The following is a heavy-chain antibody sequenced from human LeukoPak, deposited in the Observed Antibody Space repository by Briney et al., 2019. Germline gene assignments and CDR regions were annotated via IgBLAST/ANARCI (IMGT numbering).Heavy chain of an antibody. D-gene: IGHD1-26*01. J-gene: IGHJ4*02. CDR1: GDSISFNY. V-gene: IGHV4-59*01. Sequence: SETLSLTCTVSGDSISFNYWNWIRQPPGKGLEWIGHIDYSGSTSYNPSLKSRLAISIDTSKDQFSLYLSSVTAADTGVYYCAKRIGSYWYWGQGTLVTVSS. CDR3: AKRIGSYWY. CDR2: IDYSGST.